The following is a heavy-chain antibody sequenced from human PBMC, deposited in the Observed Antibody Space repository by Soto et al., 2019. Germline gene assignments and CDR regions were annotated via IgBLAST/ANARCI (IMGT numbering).Heavy chain of an antibody. D-gene: IGHD3-3*01. Sequence: EVQLVESGGGLVQPGGSLRLSCAASGFTFSSYSMNWVRQAPGKGLEWVSYISSSSSTIYYADSVKGRFTISRDNAKNSLYLQMNSLRAEDTAVYYCARAHRVAKDPLRFLEWLLYGDYGYWGQGTLVTVSS. CDR3: ARAHRVAKDPLRFLEWLLYGDYGY. V-gene: IGHV3-48*01. CDR1: GFTFSSYS. CDR2: ISSSSSTI. J-gene: IGHJ4*02.